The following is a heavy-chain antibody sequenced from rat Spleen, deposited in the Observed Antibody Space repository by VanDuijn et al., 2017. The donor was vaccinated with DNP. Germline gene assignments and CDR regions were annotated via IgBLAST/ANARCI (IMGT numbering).Heavy chain of an antibody. CDR2: INKDSSIL. CDR1: GFNFNDYW. D-gene: IGHD3-1*01. CDR3: AREIPPLDY. J-gene: IGHJ2*01. V-gene: IGHV4-2*01. Sequence: EVKLVESGGGLVQPGRSLKLSCVGSGFNFNDYWIGWVRQAPGKGLEWIGEINKDSSILSYTPSLKDKFTISRDNAQNTLYLQMSKLGSEDTGIYYCAREIPPLDYWGQGVMVTVSS.